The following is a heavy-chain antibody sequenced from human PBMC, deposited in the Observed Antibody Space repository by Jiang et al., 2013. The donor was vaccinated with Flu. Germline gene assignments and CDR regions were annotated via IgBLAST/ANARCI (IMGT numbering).Heavy chain of an antibody. J-gene: IGHJ4*02. V-gene: IGHV4-59*08. Sequence: LKSRVTISVDTSKNQFSLKLSSVTAADTAVYFCARRAAGTYSSSWELFDYWGQGTLVTVVL. D-gene: IGHD6-13*01. CDR3: ARRAAGTYSSSWELFDY.